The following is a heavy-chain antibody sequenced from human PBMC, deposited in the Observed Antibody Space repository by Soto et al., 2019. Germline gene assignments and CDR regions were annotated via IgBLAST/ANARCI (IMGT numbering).Heavy chain of an antibody. CDR1: GGSISSYY. Sequence: QVQLQESGPGLVKPSETLSLTCTVSGGSISSYYWSWIRQPPGKGLEWIGYIYDSGSTNYNPSLKCRVTISVDTSTNRFSLKLSSVAAADTAVYYCARGGEGNILVVTAPTDFDIWGQGTMLTVSS. CDR3: ARGGEGNILVVTAPTDFDI. J-gene: IGHJ3*02. V-gene: IGHV4-59*01. CDR2: IYDSGST. D-gene: IGHD2-21*02.